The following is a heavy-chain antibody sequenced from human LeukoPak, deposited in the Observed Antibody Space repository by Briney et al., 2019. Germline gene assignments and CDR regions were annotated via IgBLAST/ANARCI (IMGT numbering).Heavy chain of an antibody. CDR1: EFTIRDHY. CDR3: ARAGRRLLFLDS. D-gene: IGHD6-6*01. CDR2: ISGSGSTI. V-gene: IGHV3-11*04. Sequence: GGSLRLSCADSEFTIRDHYVSWIRQAPGKGLEWVSYISGSGSTIYYGDSVKGRFTISRDDAKKSVYLQMNSLRAEDTAVYYCARAGRRLLFLDSWGLGTLVIVSS. J-gene: IGHJ4*02.